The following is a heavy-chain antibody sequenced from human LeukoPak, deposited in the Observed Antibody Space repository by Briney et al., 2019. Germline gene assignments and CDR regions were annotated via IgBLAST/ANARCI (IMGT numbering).Heavy chain of an antibody. Sequence: GGSLRLSCSAYGFTFSSYIMHWARQAPGKGLEYVSAITSNGDTTYYADSVKGRVTISRDNSKNTLYLQMSSLRAEDTAVYYCVKDDSYYYDSSGRDSWGQGTLVTVSS. CDR1: GFTFSSYI. CDR3: VKDDSYYYDSSGRDS. CDR2: ITSNGDTT. D-gene: IGHD3-22*01. J-gene: IGHJ4*02. V-gene: IGHV3-64D*09.